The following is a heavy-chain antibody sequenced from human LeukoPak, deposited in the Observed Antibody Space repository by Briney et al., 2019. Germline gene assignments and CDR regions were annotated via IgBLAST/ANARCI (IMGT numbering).Heavy chain of an antibody. Sequence: SETLSLTCTVSGGSISSSSYYWGWIRQPPGKGLEWIGSIYYSGSTYYNPSLKSRVTISVDTSKNQFPLKLSSVTAADTAVYYCARTPLSSGWPPDYWGQGTLVTVSS. J-gene: IGHJ4*02. V-gene: IGHV4-39*06. CDR1: GGSISSSSYY. D-gene: IGHD6-19*01. CDR3: ARTPLSSGWPPDY. CDR2: IYYSGST.